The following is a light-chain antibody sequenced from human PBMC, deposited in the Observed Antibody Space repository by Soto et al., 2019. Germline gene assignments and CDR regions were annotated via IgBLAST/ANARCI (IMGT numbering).Light chain of an antibody. J-gene: IGLJ2*01. V-gene: IGLV2-14*03. CDR3: CSYTTTSTFV. Sequence: QSALTQPASVSGSHGQSITISCTGTSSDIGAYDYVSWYQQHPGKAPKLMIYEVFRRPSGISDRFSGSKSGNTASLTISGLQAEDEADYYCCSYTTTSTFVFVGGTKLTVL. CDR2: EVF. CDR1: SSDIGAYDY.